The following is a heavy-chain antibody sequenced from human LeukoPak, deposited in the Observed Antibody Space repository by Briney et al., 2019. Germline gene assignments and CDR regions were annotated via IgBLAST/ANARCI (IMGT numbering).Heavy chain of an antibody. V-gene: IGHV4-59*02. CDR1: GGSVSSYY. Sequence: SETLSLTCTVSGGSVSSYYWCWIRQPPGTGLERIGYIYYSGSTNYNPSLKSRVTISVDTSKNQFSLKLSSVTAADTAVYYCARGVTMVRGVNFDYWGQGTLVTVSS. D-gene: IGHD3-10*01. CDR2: IYYSGST. CDR3: ARGVTMVRGVNFDY. J-gene: IGHJ4*02.